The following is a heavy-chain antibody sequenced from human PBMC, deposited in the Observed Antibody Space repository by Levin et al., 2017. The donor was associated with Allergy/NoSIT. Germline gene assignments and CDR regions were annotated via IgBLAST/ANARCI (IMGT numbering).Heavy chain of an antibody. CDR3: ARRRTRDYYYYMDV. CDR1: GYSFTSYW. J-gene: IGHJ6*03. V-gene: IGHV5-51*01. CDR2: INPGDSDT. Sequence: GESLKISCQGSGYSFTSYWIGWVRQMPGKGLEWMGIINPGDSDTRYSPSFQGQVTISADKSISTAYLQWSSLKASDTAIYYCARRRTRDYYYYMDVWGKGTTVTVSS. D-gene: IGHD2-15*01.